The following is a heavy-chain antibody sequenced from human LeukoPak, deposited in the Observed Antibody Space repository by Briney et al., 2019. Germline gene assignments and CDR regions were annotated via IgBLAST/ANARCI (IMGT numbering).Heavy chain of an antibody. CDR3: AKDRSRIALSSFDY. CDR2: IRYDGSNK. J-gene: IGHJ4*02. D-gene: IGHD6-13*01. Sequence: GGSLRLSCAASGFTFSSYGMHWVRQAPGKGLEWVAFIRYDGSNKYYADSVKGRFTISRDNSKNTLYLQMNSLRAEDTAVYYCAKDRSRIALSSFDYWGQGTLVTVSS. V-gene: IGHV3-30*02. CDR1: GFTFSSYG.